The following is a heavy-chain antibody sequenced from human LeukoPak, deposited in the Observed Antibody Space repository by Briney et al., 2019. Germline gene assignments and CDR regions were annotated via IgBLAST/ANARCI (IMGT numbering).Heavy chain of an antibody. D-gene: IGHD6-19*01. J-gene: IGHJ4*02. CDR3: AKSPYSSGWYYFDY. CDR2: ISGSGSPI. V-gene: IGHV3-11*01. Sequence: GGSLRLSCAASGITFSDYYMSWIRQAPGKGLEWISYISGSGSPIYYADSVKGRFTISRDNSKNTLYLQMNSLRAEDTAVYYCAKSPYSSGWYYFDYWGQGTLVTVSS. CDR1: GITFSDYY.